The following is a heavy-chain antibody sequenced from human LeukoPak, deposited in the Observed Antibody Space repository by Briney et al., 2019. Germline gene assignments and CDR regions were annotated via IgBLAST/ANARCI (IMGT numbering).Heavy chain of an antibody. J-gene: IGHJ5*02. CDR3: ARGGYYGSGNDFRFDP. Sequence: KPSETLSLTCTVSGGSISSYYWSWIRQSPGKGLECIGYIHYTGSTNYSPSLKSRVTISVETSKNQFSLKLKSVTAADTAVYYCARGGYYGSGNDFRFDPWGQGTLVTVSS. V-gene: IGHV4-59*01. CDR2: IHYTGST. CDR1: GGSISSYY. D-gene: IGHD3-10*01.